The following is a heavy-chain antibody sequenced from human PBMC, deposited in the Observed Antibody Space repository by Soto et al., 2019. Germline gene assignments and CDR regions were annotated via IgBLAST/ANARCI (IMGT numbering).Heavy chain of an antibody. Sequence: GGSLRLSCAASRFSVSSYGMHWVRQAPGKGLEWVAVISFDGSNRYYADSVKGRFTISRDNSKDTLYLQMNSLRAEDTAIYYCAKVDYVDYACGQGTMVTVSS. J-gene: IGHJ3*01. D-gene: IGHD3-10*02. CDR2: ISFDGSNR. CDR3: AKVDYVDYA. CDR1: RFSVSSYG. V-gene: IGHV3-30*18.